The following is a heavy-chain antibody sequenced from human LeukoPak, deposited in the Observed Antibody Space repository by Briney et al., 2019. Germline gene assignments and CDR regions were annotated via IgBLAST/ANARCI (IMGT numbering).Heavy chain of an antibody. CDR2: ISGNSYTI. D-gene: IGHD3-22*01. V-gene: IGHV3-48*03. CDR3: ARMTVIDHY. CDR1: GFNFNSYE. J-gene: IGHJ4*02. Sequence: GGSLRLSCAASGFNFNSYEMNWVSQAPGKGPEWLSYISGNSYTIYYADSVEGRFTISRDNAKNSLYLQMNSLRAEDTAVYYCARMTVIDHYWGQGTLVTVSS.